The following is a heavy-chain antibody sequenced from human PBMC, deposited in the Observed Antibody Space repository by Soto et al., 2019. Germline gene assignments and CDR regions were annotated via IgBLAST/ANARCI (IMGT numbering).Heavy chain of an antibody. Sequence: QVQLVQSGPEVRKPGASVRLSCATSGYNFNQYYIHWVRQAPGQGLEWMGIINLRGGTTEYAHKFRGRVTVTGDTSTRTAYMELGSLRSEDTAVYFCERGPDDSDVPRWDHWGQGTLITVSS. J-gene: IGHJ4*02. CDR2: INLRGGTT. CDR3: ERGPDDSDVPRWDH. V-gene: IGHV1-46*02. CDR1: GYNFNQYY. D-gene: IGHD4-17*01.